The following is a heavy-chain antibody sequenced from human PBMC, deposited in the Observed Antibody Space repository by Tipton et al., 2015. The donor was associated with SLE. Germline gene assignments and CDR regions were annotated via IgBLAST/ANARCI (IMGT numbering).Heavy chain of an antibody. CDR2: IYYSGST. CDR1: GGSISSYY. D-gene: IGHD2-2*01. Sequence: TLSLTCTVSGGSISSYYWSWIRQPPGKGLEWIGYIYYSGSTNYNPSLKSRVIMSVDTSKKQFSLKLNSVTAADTAVYYCARDSFCSSTTCSSYNFYYMDVWGKGTTVTVSS. CDR3: ARDSFCSSTTCSSYNFYYMDV. V-gene: IGHV4-59*12. J-gene: IGHJ6*03.